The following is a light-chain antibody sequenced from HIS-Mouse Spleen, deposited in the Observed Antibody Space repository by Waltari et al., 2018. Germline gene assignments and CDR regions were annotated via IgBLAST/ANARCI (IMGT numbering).Light chain of an antibody. CDR1: SSAVGGYNY. V-gene: IGLV2-8*01. CDR2: EVS. CDR3: SSYAGSNNYV. Sequence: QSALTQPPSASGSPGQSVTIPCPGTSSAVGGYNYVSWYQQPPGKAPTLMIYEVSKRPSGVPDRFSGSKSGNTASLTVSGLQAEDEADYYCSSYAGSNNYVFGTGTKVTVL. J-gene: IGLJ1*01.